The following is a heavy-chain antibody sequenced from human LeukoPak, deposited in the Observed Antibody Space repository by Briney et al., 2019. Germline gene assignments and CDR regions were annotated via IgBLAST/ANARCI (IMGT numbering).Heavy chain of an antibody. V-gene: IGHV3-48*03. CDR1: GFTFSSYG. CDR2: ISSSGSTI. D-gene: IGHD2-15*01. Sequence: GGSLRLSCAASGFTFSSYGMNWVRQAPGKGLEWVSYISSSGSTIYYADSVKGRFTISRDNAKNSLYLQMNSLRAEDTAVYYCARAPGYCSGGSCFPAGNFDYWGQGTLVTVSS. J-gene: IGHJ4*02. CDR3: ARAPGYCSGGSCFPAGNFDY.